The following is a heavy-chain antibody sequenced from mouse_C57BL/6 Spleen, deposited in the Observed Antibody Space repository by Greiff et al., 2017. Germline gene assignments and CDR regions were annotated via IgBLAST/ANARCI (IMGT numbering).Heavy chain of an antibody. CDR3: AREGYDSYYFDY. J-gene: IGHJ2*01. CDR2: INYDGSST. V-gene: IGHV5-16*01. CDR1: GFTFSDYY. D-gene: IGHD2-4*01. Sequence: EVQVVESEGGLVQPGSSMKLSCTASGFTFSDYYMAWVRQVPEKGLEWVANINYDGSSTYYLDSLKSRFIISRDNAKNILYLQMSSLKSEDTATYYCAREGYDSYYFDYWGQGTTLTVSS.